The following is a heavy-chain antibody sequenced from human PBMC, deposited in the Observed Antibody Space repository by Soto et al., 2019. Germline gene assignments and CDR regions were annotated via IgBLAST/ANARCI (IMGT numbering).Heavy chain of an antibody. CDR2: IIPIFGTA. CDR1: GGTFSSYA. CDR3: AREYSGSYQGGNWFDP. D-gene: IGHD1-26*01. J-gene: IGHJ5*02. Sequence: SVKVSCKASGGTFSSYAISWVRQAPGQGLEWMGGIIPIFGTANYAQKFQGRVTITADESTSTAYMELSSLRSEDTAVYYCAREYSGSYQGGNWFDPWGQGTLVTVSS. V-gene: IGHV1-69*13.